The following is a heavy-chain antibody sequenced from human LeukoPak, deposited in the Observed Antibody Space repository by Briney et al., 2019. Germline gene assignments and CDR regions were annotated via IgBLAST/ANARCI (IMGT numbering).Heavy chain of an antibody. D-gene: IGHD6-13*01. J-gene: IGHJ4*02. CDR1: GFTFSSYS. CDR2: ISSSSSTI. V-gene: IGHV3-48*01. Sequence: GGSLRLSCAASGFTFSSYSMNWVRQAPGKGLEWVSYISSSSSTIYYADSVKGRFTISRDNAKNSLYLQMNSLRAEDTAVYYCARVGRVAAAGTRGFFDYWGQGTLVTVSS. CDR3: ARVGRVAAAGTRGFFDY.